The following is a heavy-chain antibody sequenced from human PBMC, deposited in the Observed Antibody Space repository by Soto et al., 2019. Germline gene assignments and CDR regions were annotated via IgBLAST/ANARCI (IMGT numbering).Heavy chain of an antibody. CDR1: EFTFRSYG. J-gene: IGHJ4*02. CDR3: ARGYYRGNYRGPFDS. V-gene: IGHV3-33*01. Sequence: QVQLVESGGGVVQPGRSLRLSCAASEFTFRSYGMHWVRQAPGKGLEWVAVIWYDGSDKYYGDSVRGRFTISRDNSKNTLYLQMNSLRAEDTAVYYCARGYYRGNYRGPFDSWGQGTLVNVSS. D-gene: IGHD1-26*01. CDR2: IWYDGSDK.